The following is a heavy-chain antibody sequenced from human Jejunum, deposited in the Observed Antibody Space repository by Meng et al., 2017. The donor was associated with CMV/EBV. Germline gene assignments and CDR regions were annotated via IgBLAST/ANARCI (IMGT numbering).Heavy chain of an antibody. J-gene: IGHJ3*01. CDR3: ARAIEGATLDAFDV. CDR2: IYHSGGT. D-gene: IGHD1-26*01. V-gene: IGHV4-59*01. Sequence: VARLPITDYFWCWIRQPPGQTLEWIAYIYHSGGTYLHPSLQSRVTMSLDTSKKQVSLRLTSVTTADAAVYYCARAIEGATLDAFDVWGQGTVVTVSS. CDR1: RLPITDYF.